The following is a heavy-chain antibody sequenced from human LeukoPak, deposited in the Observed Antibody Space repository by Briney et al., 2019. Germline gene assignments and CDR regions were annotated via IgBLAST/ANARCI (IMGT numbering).Heavy chain of an antibody. V-gene: IGHV3-64*01. CDR2: ISSNGGST. CDR1: GFTFSSYA. Sequence: GGSLRLSCAASGFTFSSYAMHWVRQAPGKGLEYVSAISSNGGSTYYANSVKGRFTISRDNSRNTLYLQMGSLRAEDMAVYYCARDQFSYCSSTSCFPLTTWGQGTLVTVSS. CDR3: ARDQFSYCSSTSCFPLTT. D-gene: IGHD2-2*01. J-gene: IGHJ5*02.